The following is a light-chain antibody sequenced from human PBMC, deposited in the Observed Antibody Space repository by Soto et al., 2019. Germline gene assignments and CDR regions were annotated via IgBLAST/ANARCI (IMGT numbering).Light chain of an antibody. J-gene: IGKJ5*01. CDR3: QQSDSLPIT. CDR2: DAS. CDR1: QDISNY. Sequence: DIQMTQSPSSLSASVGDRVTITCRASQDISNYLNWYQQRQGKAPKLLIYDASNLERGVPSRFSGTRSGTHFTFAITSLQPEDVATYYCQQSDSLPITCGQGTRLEI. V-gene: IGKV1-33*01.